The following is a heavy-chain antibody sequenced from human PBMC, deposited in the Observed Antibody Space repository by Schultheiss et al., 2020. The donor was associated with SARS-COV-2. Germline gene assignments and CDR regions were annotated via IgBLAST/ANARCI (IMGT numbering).Heavy chain of an antibody. D-gene: IGHD2-21*02. CDR1: GFSFRSYW. CDR2: INSDGSST. CDR3: ARGGDPRYYYYGMDV. J-gene: IGHJ6*02. V-gene: IGHV3-74*01. Sequence: GGSLRLSCAASGFSFRSYWMHWVRQAPGKGLVWVSRINSDGSSTSYADSVKGRFTISRDNSKNTLYLQMNSLRAEDTAVYYCARGGDPRYYYYGMDVWGQGTTVTVSS.